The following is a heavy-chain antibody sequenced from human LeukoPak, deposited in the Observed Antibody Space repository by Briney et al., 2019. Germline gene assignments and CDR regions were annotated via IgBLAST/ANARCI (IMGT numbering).Heavy chain of an antibody. Sequence: GGSLRLSCAASGFTFRNYWMGWVRQAPGKGLEWVANTKPDGSAEYYADSVRGRFTASRDDANNLLYLQMNRLRAEDTAVYYCARDGGLHTNFDYWGQGTLLTVSS. CDR2: TKPDGSAE. CDR1: GFTFRNYW. V-gene: IGHV3-7*01. CDR3: ARDGGLHTNFDY. D-gene: IGHD2-15*01. J-gene: IGHJ4*02.